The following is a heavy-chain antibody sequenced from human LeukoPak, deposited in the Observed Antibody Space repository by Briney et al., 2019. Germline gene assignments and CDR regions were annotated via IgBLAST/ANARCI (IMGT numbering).Heavy chain of an antibody. V-gene: IGHV4-59*01. CDR2: IYYSGST. Sequence: PSETLSLTCTVSGGSISSYYWSWIRQPPGKGLEWIGYIYYSGSTNYNPSLKSRVTISVDTSKNQFSLKLSSVTAADTAVYYCARERRGYSYGYRSFDYWGQGTLVTVSS. CDR1: GGSISSYY. D-gene: IGHD5-18*01. CDR3: ARERRGYSYGYRSFDY. J-gene: IGHJ4*02.